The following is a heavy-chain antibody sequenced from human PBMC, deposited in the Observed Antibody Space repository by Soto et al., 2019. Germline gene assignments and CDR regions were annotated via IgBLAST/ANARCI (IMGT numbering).Heavy chain of an antibody. CDR1: GCTLSSYA. V-gene: IGHV3-30-3*01. D-gene: IGHD3-9*01. CDR3: ARDYDILTGLLDY. CDR2: ISYDGSNK. J-gene: IGHJ4*02. Sequence: XGSLILSCAASGCTLSSYAMHWVRQAPGKGLEWVAVISYDGSNKYYADSVKGRFTISRDNSKNTLYLQMNSLRAEDTAVYYCARDYDILTGLLDYCGQGTLVTVS.